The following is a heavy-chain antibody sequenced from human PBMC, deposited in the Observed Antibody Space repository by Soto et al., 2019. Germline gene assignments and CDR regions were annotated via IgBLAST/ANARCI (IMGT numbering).Heavy chain of an antibody. V-gene: IGHV1-69*01. Sequence: QVQLVQSGAEVKKPGSSVKVSCKASGGTFSTYAISWVRQAPGQGLEWMGGIIPIFCTRYYAQNFQDRVTMTADEATNTAYMELSSLRSEDTAIYYCARERGSGSYRIQNYFCYGVDVWGQGTTVTVSS. CDR1: GGTFSTYA. J-gene: IGHJ6*02. D-gene: IGHD3-3*01. CDR3: ARERGSGSYRIQNYFCYGVDV. CDR2: IIPIFCTR.